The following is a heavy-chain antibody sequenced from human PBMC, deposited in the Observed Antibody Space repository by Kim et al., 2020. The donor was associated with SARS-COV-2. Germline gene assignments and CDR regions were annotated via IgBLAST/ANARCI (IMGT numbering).Heavy chain of an antibody. D-gene: IGHD6-19*01. CDR1: GFTFRIYG. CDR2: IGSSET. Sequence: GGSLRLSCEASGFTFRIYGMSWVRQVPGKGLEWVSTIGSSETYYADLVKGRFTISRDDSKGVVHLQMNNLRAEDTAVYYCARDAVPRNSRWDWFDPWGRGTLVTVSS. V-gene: IGHV3-23*01. J-gene: IGHJ5*02. CDR3: ARDAVPRNSRWDWFDP.